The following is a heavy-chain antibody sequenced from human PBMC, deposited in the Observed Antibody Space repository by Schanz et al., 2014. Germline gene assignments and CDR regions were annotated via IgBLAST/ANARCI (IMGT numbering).Heavy chain of an antibody. CDR3: ARENLNWEAFDI. V-gene: IGHV3-23*04. Sequence: EVQLVESGGGLVQPGGSLRLSCAASGFTFSSYTFNWVRRAPGKGLEWVSGIRGSGHITNYADSVKGRITISRDNSKNTLYLQMNSLRAEDTAVYYCARENLNWEAFDIWGQGTVVTVSS. D-gene: IGHD7-27*01. J-gene: IGHJ3*02. CDR1: GFTFSSYT. CDR2: IRGSGHIT.